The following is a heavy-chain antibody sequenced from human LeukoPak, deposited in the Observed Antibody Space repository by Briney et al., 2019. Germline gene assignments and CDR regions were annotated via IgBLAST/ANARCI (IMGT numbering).Heavy chain of an antibody. CDR3: ARPRIAAAGNVYYMDV. CDR1: GYSFTSYW. D-gene: IGHD6-13*01. CDR2: IYPGDSDT. Sequence: GESLKISCKGSGYSFTSYWIGWVRQVPGKGLEWMGIIYPGDSDTRYSPSFQGQVTISADKSISTAYLQWSGLKASDTAMYYCARPRIAAAGNVYYMDVWGKGTTVTVSS. V-gene: IGHV5-51*01. J-gene: IGHJ6*03.